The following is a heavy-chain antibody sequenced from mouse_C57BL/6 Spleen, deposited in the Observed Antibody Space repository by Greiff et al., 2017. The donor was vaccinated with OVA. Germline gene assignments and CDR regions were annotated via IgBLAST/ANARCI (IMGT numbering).Heavy chain of an antibody. D-gene: IGHD1-1*01. J-gene: IGHJ2*01. Sequence: VKLMESGPELVKPGASVKISCKASGYAFSSSWMNWVKQRPGKGLEWIGRIYPGDGDTNYNGKFKGKATLTADKSSSTAYMQLSSLTSEDSAVYFCARSSTTVVATANWSDYWGQGTTLTVSS. CDR3: ARSSTTVVATANWSDY. V-gene: IGHV1-82*01. CDR1: GYAFSSSW. CDR2: IYPGDGDT.